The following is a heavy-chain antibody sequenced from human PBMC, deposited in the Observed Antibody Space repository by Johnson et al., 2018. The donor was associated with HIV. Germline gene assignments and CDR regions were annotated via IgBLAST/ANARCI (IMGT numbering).Heavy chain of an antibody. J-gene: IGHJ3*02. CDR1: GFTFSSYG. CDR2: ISYDGSNK. CDR3: ASSRSDHDAFDI. Sequence: VQLVESGGGVVQPGRSLRLSCAASGFTFSSYGMHWVRQAPGKGLEWVAVISYDGSNKYYADSVKGRFTISRDNSKKTLYLQMNSLRAEDTAVYYCASSRSDHDAFDIWGQGTMVTVSS. V-gene: IGHV3-30*19.